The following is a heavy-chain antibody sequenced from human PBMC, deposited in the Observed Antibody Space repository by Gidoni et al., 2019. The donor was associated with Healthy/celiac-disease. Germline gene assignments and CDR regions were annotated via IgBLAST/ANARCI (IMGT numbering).Heavy chain of an antibody. V-gene: IGHV3-23*01. D-gene: IGHD2-2*01. CDR3: ARASVVPAAPFDY. Sequence: EVPLLGSGGGLLQPGGSLRLSCAASGFPFSSYAMSWVRQAPGTGLEWVSAISGSGGSTYYADSVKGRFTISRDNSKNTLYLQMNSLRAEDTAVYYCARASVVPAAPFDYWGQGTLVTVSS. J-gene: IGHJ4*02. CDR1: GFPFSSYA. CDR2: ISGSGGST.